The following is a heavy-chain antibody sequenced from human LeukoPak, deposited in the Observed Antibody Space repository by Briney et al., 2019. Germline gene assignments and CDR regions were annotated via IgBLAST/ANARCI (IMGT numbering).Heavy chain of an antibody. CDR2: IYYSGST. CDR3: ARGQVVGSHYDFWSGYYPRLDYYYYYGMDV. CDR1: RGSIINGGYY. J-gene: IGHJ6*02. D-gene: IGHD3-3*01. V-gene: IGHV4-31*03. Sequence: PSETLSLTCTVSRGSIINGGYYWSWLRHPPGKGLEWIGYIYYSGSTYYNPSRKSRVTIPVDTSKNQFCLKLSSVTAADTAVYYCARGQVVGSHYDFWSGYYPRLDYYYYYGMDVWGQGTTVTVSS.